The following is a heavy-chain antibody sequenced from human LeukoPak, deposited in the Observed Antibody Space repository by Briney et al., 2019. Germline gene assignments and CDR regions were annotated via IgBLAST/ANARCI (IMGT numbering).Heavy chain of an antibody. V-gene: IGHV4-59*01. D-gene: IGHD3-3*01. CDR1: GGSISSYY. CDR3: ARGATQLRFLEWPHPYNWFDP. J-gene: IGHJ5*02. Sequence: ASETLSLTCTVSGGSISSYYWSWIRQPPGKGLEWIGYIYYSGSTNYNPSLKSRVTISVDTSKNQFSLKLSSVTAADTAVYYCARGATQLRFLEWPHPYNWFDPWGQGTLVTVSS. CDR2: IYYSGST.